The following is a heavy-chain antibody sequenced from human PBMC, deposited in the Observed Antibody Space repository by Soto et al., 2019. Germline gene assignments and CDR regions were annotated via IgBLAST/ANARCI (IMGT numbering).Heavy chain of an antibody. D-gene: IGHD3-16*01. J-gene: IGHJ6*02. CDR2: KHTSGTT. Sequence: QVQLQESGPGLLKPSETLSLTCTVSGGSISGYYWTWIRQPAGKGLEGIGRKHTSGTTNYNPSLKSRVTMSIDTSPNQFSLNLSSGTAADTAVYYCAGGGEFYVLDVWGQGTTVAVSS. CDR1: GGSISGYY. CDR3: AGGGEFYVLDV. V-gene: IGHV4-4*07.